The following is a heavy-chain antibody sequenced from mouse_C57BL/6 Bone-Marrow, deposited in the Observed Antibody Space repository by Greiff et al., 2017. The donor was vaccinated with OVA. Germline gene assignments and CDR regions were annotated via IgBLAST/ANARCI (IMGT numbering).Heavy chain of an antibody. CDR3: ARSAITAVVAPYANED. V-gene: IGHV1-22*01. D-gene: IGHD1-1*01. J-gene: IGHJ4*01. CDR1: GYTFTDYN. Sequence: EVQLQQSGPELVKPGASVKMSCKASGYTFTDYNMHWVKQSHGKSLEWIGYINPNNGGTRYNQKFKGKATLTVNKSSSTAYRELSSLTSEDSAVYYGARSAITAVVAPYANEDWGQGASVTVSS. CDR2: INPNNGGT.